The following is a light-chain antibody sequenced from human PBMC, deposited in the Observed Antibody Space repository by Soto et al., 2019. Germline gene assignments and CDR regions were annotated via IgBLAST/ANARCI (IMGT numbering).Light chain of an antibody. CDR2: DAS. Sequence: DIQMTQSPSSLSASVGDRVTITCQASQGITKSLNWYQQKPGKAPKLLMYDASILETGVPSRFTGSGSGTDFTFTISGLQPEDIATYYCQQHEDLPLTFGPGTKVNIK. CDR3: QQHEDLPLT. CDR1: QGITKS. J-gene: IGKJ3*01. V-gene: IGKV1-33*01.